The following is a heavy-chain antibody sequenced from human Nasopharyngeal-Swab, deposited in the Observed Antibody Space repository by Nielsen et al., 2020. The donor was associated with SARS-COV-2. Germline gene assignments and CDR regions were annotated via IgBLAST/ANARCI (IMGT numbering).Heavy chain of an antibody. CDR2: ISYDGSNK. Sequence: GGSLRLSCAASGFTFSSYAMHWVRQAPGKGLEWVAVISYDGSNKYYADSVKGRFTISRDNSKNTLYLQMNSLRAEVTAVYYCARLGGGGGNYWGQGTLVTVSS. CDR3: ARLGGGGGNY. J-gene: IGHJ4*02. CDR1: GFTFSSYA. V-gene: IGHV3-30*04. D-gene: IGHD1-26*01.